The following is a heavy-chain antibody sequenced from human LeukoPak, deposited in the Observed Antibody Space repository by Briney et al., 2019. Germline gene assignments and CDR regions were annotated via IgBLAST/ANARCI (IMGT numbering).Heavy chain of an antibody. Sequence: ASVKVSCKASGYTFTSYAMNWVRQAPGQGLEWMGWNNTNTGNPTYAQGFTGRFVFSLDTSVSTAYLQISSLKAEDTAVYYCARGTPITMVRGVMGYWGQGTLVTVSS. CDR3: ARGTPITMVRGVMGY. CDR1: GYTFTSYA. J-gene: IGHJ4*02. V-gene: IGHV7-4-1*02. CDR2: NNTNTGNP. D-gene: IGHD3-10*01.